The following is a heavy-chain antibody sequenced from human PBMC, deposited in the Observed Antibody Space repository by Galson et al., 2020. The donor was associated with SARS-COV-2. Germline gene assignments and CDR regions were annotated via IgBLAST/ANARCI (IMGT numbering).Heavy chain of an antibody. CDR3: AKKGGNGDDRNPFDC. V-gene: IGHV3-33*06. CDR2: IWYDGSNK. D-gene: IGHD4-17*01. J-gene: IGHJ4*02. CDR1: GFTFSSYG. Sequence: GESLKISCAASGFTFSSYGMHWVRQAPGKGLEWVAVIWYDGSNKYYADSVKGRFTISRDNSKNTLYLQMNSLRAEDTAVYHGAKKGGNGDDRNPFDCWGQGTLVNVPS.